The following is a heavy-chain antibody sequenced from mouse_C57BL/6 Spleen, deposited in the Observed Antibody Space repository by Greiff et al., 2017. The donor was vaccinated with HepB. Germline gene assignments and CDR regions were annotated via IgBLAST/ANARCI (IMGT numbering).Heavy chain of an antibody. Sequence: EVKLVESGGGLVKPGGSLKLSCAASGFTFSDYGMHWVRQAPEKGLEWVAYISSGSSTIYYADTVKGRFTISRDNAKNTRFLQMTSLRSEDTAMYYCARSSYYAMDYWGQGTSVTVSS. J-gene: IGHJ4*01. CDR3: ARSSYYAMDY. CDR2: ISSGSSTI. D-gene: IGHD1-3*01. CDR1: GFTFSDYG. V-gene: IGHV5-17*01.